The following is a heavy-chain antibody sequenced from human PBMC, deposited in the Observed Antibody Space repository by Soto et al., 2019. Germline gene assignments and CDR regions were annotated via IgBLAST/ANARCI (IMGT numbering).Heavy chain of an antibody. V-gene: IGHV3-33*01. CDR2: IWYDGSNK. CDR1: GFTCSSYG. J-gene: IGHJ4*02. Sequence: QVQLVESGGGVVQPGRSLRLSCAASGFTCSSYGMHWVRQAPGKGLEWVAVIWYDGSNKYYADSVKGRFTISRDNSKNTLYLQMNSLRAEDTAVYYGARETTVTFDYWGQGTLVTVSS. D-gene: IGHD4-17*01. CDR3: ARETTVTFDY.